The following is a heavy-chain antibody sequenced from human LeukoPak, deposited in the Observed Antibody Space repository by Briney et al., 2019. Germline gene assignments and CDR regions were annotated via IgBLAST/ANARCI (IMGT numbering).Heavy chain of an antibody. D-gene: IGHD5-18*01. CDR3: ARAPDTEFDY. J-gene: IGHJ4*02. CDR1: GFAVSSNY. CDR2: IYSGGST. Sequence: GGSLRLSCAASGFAVSSNYMSWVRQAPGKGLEWVSVIYSGGSTYYADSVKGRFTISRDNSKNTLYLQMNSLRAEDTAVYYCARAPDTEFDYWGQGTLVTVSS. V-gene: IGHV3-53*01.